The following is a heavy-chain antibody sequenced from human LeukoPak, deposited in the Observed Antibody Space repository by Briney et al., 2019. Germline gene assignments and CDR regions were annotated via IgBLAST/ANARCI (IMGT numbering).Heavy chain of an antibody. CDR2: ISYDGSNK. CDR1: GFTFSSYA. Sequence: GGSLRLSCAASGFTFSSYAMHWVRQAPGKGLEWVAVISYDGSNKYYADSVKGRFTISRDNPKNTLYLQMNSLRAEDTAVYYCARIVVVAATGFDYFDYWGQGTLVTVSS. D-gene: IGHD2-15*01. V-gene: IGHV3-30*04. CDR3: ARIVVVAATGFDYFDY. J-gene: IGHJ4*02.